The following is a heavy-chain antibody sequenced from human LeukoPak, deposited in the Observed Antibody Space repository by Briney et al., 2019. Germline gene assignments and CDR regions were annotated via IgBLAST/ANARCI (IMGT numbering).Heavy chain of an antibody. V-gene: IGHV3-13*01. D-gene: IGHD5-18*01. Sequence: GGSLRLSCAASGFTFSSYDMHWVRQATGKGLEFVSGIGTTGDTYYQGSVKGRFSISRENAKNSLYLQMNSLRAGDTAVYYCARVGYNYGYDFWGQGTLVTVSS. CDR3: ARVGYNYGYDF. J-gene: IGHJ4*02. CDR2: IGTTGDT. CDR1: GFTFSSYD.